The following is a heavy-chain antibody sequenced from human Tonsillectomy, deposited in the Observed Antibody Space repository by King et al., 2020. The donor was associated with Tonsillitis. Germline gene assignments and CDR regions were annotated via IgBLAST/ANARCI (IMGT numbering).Heavy chain of an antibody. CDR1: GYSISSGYY. CDR3: ARSGGYTYGAPHYFEY. V-gene: IGHV4-38-2*01. D-gene: IGHD5-18*01. Sequence: VQLQESGPGLVKPSETLSLTCAVSGYSISSGYYWGWIRQPPGKGLEWIGSIYHSGSTYYNPSLKSRVTISVDTSKNQFSLKVRSVNAADTAVYYCARSGGYTYGAPHYFEYWGQGTLVTVSS. CDR2: IYHSGST. J-gene: IGHJ4*02.